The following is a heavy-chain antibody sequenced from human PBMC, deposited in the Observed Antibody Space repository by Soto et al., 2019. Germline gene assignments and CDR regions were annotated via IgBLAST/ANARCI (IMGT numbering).Heavy chain of an antibody. V-gene: IGHV1-8*03. Sequence: ASVKVSCKASGYTFTGYYMHWVRQAPGQGLEWMGWMHANSGNTGHAQKFQGRVTITRDTSASTAYMELSSLRSEDTAVYYCARSGYDGFDYWGQGTLVTVSS. CDR2: MHANSGNT. CDR1: GYTFTGYY. D-gene: IGHD5-12*01. CDR3: ARSGYDGFDY. J-gene: IGHJ4*02.